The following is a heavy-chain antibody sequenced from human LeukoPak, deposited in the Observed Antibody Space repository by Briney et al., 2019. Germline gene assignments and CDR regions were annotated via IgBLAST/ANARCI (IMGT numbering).Heavy chain of an antibody. CDR2: IYHSGST. J-gene: IGHJ4*02. V-gene: IGHV4-38-2*02. CDR3: ARDSRKTAAPYLY. CDR1: GYSISSGYY. D-gene: IGHD6-13*01. Sequence: SETLSLTRTVSGYSISSGYYWGWIRQPPGKGLEWIGSIYHSGSTYYNPSLKSRVTISVDTSKNQFSLKLSSVTAADTAVYYCARDSRKTAAPYLYWGQGTLVTVSS.